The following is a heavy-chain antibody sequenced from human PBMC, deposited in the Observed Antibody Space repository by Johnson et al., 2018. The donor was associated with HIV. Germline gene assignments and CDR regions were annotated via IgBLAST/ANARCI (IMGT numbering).Heavy chain of an antibody. V-gene: IGHV3-30*19. D-gene: IGHD2-2*02. CDR2: IWYDGSNK. CDR1: GFTFSSYG. Sequence: QVQLVESGGGVVQPGRSLRLSCAASGFTFSSYGMHWVRQAPGKGLEWVAVIWYDGSNKYYADSVKGRFTISRDNSKNTLYLQMNSLRAEDTAVYYCAREKYTIHAFDIWGQGTMVAVSS. J-gene: IGHJ3*02. CDR3: AREKYTIHAFDI.